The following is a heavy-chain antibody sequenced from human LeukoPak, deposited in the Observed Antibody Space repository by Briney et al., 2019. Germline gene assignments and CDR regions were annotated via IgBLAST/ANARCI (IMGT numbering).Heavy chain of an antibody. Sequence: GGSLRLSCAASGFTFSSYSMNWVRQAPGKGLEWVSSISRSSSYRYYADSVKGRFTISRDNAKNSLYLQMNSMRAEDTAVYYCARDYCSGVSCYYFDYWGQGTLVTVSS. CDR2: ISRSSSYR. CDR3: ARDYCSGVSCYYFDY. J-gene: IGHJ4*02. V-gene: IGHV3-21*01. D-gene: IGHD2-15*01. CDR1: GFTFSSYS.